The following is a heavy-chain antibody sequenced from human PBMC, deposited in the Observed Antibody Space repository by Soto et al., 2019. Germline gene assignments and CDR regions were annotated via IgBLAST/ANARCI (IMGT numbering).Heavy chain of an antibody. CDR3: ARGNITIFGVVTKVYYYYGMDV. D-gene: IGHD3-3*01. V-gene: IGHV1-69*13. CDR1: GGTFSSYA. CDR2: IIPIFGTA. J-gene: IGHJ6*02. Sequence: SVKVSCKASGGTFSSYAISWVRQAPGQGLEWMGGIIPIFGTANYAQKFQGRVTITADESTSTAYMELSSLRSEDTAVYYCARGNITIFGVVTKVYYYYGMDVWGQGTTVTVS.